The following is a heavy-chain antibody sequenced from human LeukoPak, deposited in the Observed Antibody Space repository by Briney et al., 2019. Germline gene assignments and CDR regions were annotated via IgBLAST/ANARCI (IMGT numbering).Heavy chain of an antibody. CDR2: IYYSGST. D-gene: IGHD6-19*01. V-gene: IGHV4-59*08. J-gene: IGHJ4*02. CDR1: GGSISNYY. CDR3: ARQGSGSARD. Sequence: SETLSLTCTVSGGSISNYYWSWIRQPPGKGLEWIGYIYYSGSTNYNPSLKSRVTISVDTSKNQFSLKLSSVTAADTAVYYCARQGSGSARDWGQGTLVTVPS.